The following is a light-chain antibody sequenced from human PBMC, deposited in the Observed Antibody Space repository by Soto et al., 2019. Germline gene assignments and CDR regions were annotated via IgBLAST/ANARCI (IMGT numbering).Light chain of an antibody. J-gene: IGLJ1*01. CDR2: DVS. CDR1: SSDVGGYNY. V-gene: IGLV2-14*01. Sequence: QSVLTQPASVSGSPGHSITISCTGTSSDVGGYNYVSWYQQHPGKAPKFMIYDVSNRPSGVSNRFSGSKSGNTASLTIPGLQAEDEADYYCSSYTTSNTRQIVFGTGTKVNVL. CDR3: SSYTTSNTRQIV.